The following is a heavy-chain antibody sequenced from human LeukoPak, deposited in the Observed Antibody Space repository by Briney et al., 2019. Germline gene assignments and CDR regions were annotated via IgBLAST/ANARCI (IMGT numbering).Heavy chain of an antibody. CDR3: ARDPTYCSGGSCYYYYMDV. CDR1: GFTFSSYD. Sequence: GGSLRLSCAASGFTFSSYDIHWVRQAPGKGLEWVAFIRYDGSNKYYADSVRGRFTISRDNSKNTLYLQMNSLRAEDTAVYYCARDPTYCSGGSCYYYYMDVWGKGATVTVSS. CDR2: IRYDGSNK. J-gene: IGHJ6*03. V-gene: IGHV3-30*02. D-gene: IGHD2-15*01.